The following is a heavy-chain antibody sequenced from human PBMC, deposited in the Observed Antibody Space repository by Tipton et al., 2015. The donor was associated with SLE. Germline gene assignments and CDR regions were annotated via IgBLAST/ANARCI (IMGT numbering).Heavy chain of an antibody. Sequence: SLRLSCAASGFTFSTFAMHWVRQAPGKGLEWVAVISYDASNKNYADSVKGRFTISRDNHKNTLYLQMDSLRDEDTAVYYCATHVGNALDYWGQGAPVTVSS. CDR1: GFTFSTFA. V-gene: IGHV3-30-3*01. CDR3: ATHVGNALDY. D-gene: IGHD2-15*01. J-gene: IGHJ4*02. CDR2: ISYDASNK.